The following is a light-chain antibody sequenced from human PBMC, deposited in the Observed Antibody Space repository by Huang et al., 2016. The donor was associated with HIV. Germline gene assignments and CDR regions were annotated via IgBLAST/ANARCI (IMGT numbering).Light chain of an antibody. J-gene: IGKJ5*01. Sequence: DIVMTQTPLSLSVTPGQPASISCKSSQSLLHIDGRTYLYWYLQKPGQSPQLLMHEGSSRVSGVPDRFSGSGSGTDFTLKISRVEAEDVGVYYCMQGLYLPLITFGQGTRLEIK. CDR2: EGS. V-gene: IGKV2-29*02. CDR3: MQGLYLPLIT. CDR1: QSLLHIDGRTY.